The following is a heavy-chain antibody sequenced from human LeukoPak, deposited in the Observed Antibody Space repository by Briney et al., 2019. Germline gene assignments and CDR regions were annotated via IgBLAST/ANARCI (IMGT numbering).Heavy chain of an antibody. CDR1: GFTFSSYA. V-gene: IGHV3-30-3*01. CDR2: ISYDGSNK. J-gene: IGHJ4*02. Sequence: GSLRLSCAASGFTFSSYAMHWVRQAPGKGLEWVAVISYDGSNKYYADSVKGRFTISRDNAKNSLYLQMNSLRAEDTAVYYCARDGVVVPFDYWGQGTLVTVSS. CDR3: ARDGVVVPFDY. D-gene: IGHD3-22*01.